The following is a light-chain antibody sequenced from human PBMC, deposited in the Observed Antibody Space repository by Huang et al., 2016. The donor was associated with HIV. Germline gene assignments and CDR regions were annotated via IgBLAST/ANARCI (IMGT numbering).Light chain of an antibody. Sequence: EIVLTQSPGTLSLSPWERATLSCRASQSVSSRYLAWYRQRPGQAPRLVIYGTSNRATGIPDRFSGSGSGTDFTLTISRLEPEDFAVYYCQQYGSSYTFGQGTKLEIK. V-gene: IGKV3-20*01. CDR2: GTS. CDR3: QQYGSSYT. CDR1: QSVSSRY. J-gene: IGKJ2*01.